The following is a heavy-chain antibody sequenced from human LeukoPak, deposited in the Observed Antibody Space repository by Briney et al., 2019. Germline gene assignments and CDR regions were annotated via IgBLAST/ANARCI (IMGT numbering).Heavy chain of an antibody. CDR2: ISGSGGST. CDR3: AAPEGYYGSGTRYYYYMDV. D-gene: IGHD3-10*01. V-gene: IGHV3-23*01. CDR1: GFTFSSYA. J-gene: IGHJ6*03. Sequence: GGSLRLSCAASGFTFSSYAMSWVRQAPGKGLEWVSAISGSGGSTYYADSVKGRFTISRDDSKNTLYLQMNSLRAEDTAVYYCAAPEGYYGSGTRYYYYMDVWGKGTTVTVSS.